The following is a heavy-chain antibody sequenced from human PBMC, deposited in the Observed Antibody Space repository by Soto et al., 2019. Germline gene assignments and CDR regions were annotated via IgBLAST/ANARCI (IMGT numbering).Heavy chain of an antibody. CDR2: ISSSSSTI. D-gene: IGHD2-2*01. Sequence: PGGSLRLSCAASGFTFSSYSMNWVRQAPGKGLEWVSYISSSSSTIYYADSVKGRFTISRDNAKNSLYLQMNSLRAEDTAVYYCARERVYCSSTSCYEYYMDVWGKGTTVTVSS. CDR3: ARERVYCSSTSCYEYYMDV. V-gene: IGHV3-48*01. CDR1: GFTFSSYS. J-gene: IGHJ6*03.